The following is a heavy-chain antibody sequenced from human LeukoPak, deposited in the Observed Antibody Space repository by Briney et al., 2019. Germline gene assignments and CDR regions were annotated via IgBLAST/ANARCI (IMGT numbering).Heavy chain of an antibody. V-gene: IGHV4-31*03. CDR3: ARWERNYYGSGTYWQPRAY. CDR2: IYYSGST. D-gene: IGHD3-10*01. Sequence: SQTLSLTCTVSGGSISSGGYYWSWIRQHPGKGLEWIGYIYYSGSTYYNPSLKSRVTISVNTSKNQFSLKLSSVTAADTAVYYCARWERNYYGSGTYWQPRAYWGQRTLVTVSS. CDR1: GGSISSGGYY. J-gene: IGHJ4*02.